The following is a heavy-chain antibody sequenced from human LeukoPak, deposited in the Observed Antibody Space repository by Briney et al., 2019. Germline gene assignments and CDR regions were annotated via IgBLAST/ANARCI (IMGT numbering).Heavy chain of an antibody. V-gene: IGHV3-53*01. CDR1: GFTVSSNY. Sequence: PGGSLRLSCAASGFTVSSNYMSWVRQAPGKGLEWVSVIYSGSSTYYADSVKGRFTISRDNSKNTLYLQMNSLRAEDTAVYYCARDGGDTAMAFDYWGQGTLVTVSS. J-gene: IGHJ4*02. D-gene: IGHD5-18*01. CDR3: ARDGGDTAMAFDY. CDR2: IYSGSST.